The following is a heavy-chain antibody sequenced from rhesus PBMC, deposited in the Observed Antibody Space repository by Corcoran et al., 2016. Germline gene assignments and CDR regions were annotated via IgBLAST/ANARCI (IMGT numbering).Heavy chain of an antibody. D-gene: IGHD4-29*01. V-gene: IGHV2S1*01. CDR1: GFSLSTSGMG. Sequence: QVTLKESGPALVKPTQTLTLTCTFSGFSLSTSGMGVGWIRQPPGKAPEWLASIYWDDDKYSSTSLKCRLTISKDPSKNQVVLTMPNIDPVATSTYYCARGGTTVAAQIDYWGQGVLVTVSS. CDR3: ARGGTTVAAQIDY. J-gene: IGHJ4*01. CDR2: IYWDDDK.